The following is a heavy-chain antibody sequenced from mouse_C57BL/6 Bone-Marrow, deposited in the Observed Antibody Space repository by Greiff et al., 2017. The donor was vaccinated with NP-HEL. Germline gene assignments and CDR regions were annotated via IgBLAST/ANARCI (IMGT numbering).Heavy chain of an antibody. V-gene: IGHV1-15*01. D-gene: IGHD1-1*02. CDR2: IDPETGGT. CDR1: GYTFTDYE. CDR3: TRSPYGPGFAC. Sequence: QVQLQQSGAELVRPGASVTLSCKASGYTFTDYEMHWVKQTPVHGLEWIGAIDPETGGTAYNQKFKGKAILTADKSSSTAYMELRSLTSEDSAVYYCTRSPYGPGFACWGQGTLVTVSA. J-gene: IGHJ3*01.